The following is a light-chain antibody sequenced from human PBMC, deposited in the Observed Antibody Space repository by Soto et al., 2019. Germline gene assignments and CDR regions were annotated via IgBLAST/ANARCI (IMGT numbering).Light chain of an antibody. CDR1: QSVTSTY. J-gene: IGKJ4*01. Sequence: EVVLTQSPGTLSLSPGARATLPCRASQSVTSTYLAWYQHRPGEAPRLVVYGASTRATGIPDRFSGSGSGTDFTLTISRLESEDFAVYYCQQYGISPFTFGGGTKVEIK. V-gene: IGKV3-20*01. CDR2: GAS. CDR3: QQYGISPFT.